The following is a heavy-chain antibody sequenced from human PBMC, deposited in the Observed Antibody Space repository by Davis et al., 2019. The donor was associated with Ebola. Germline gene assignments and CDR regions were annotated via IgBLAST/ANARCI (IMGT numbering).Heavy chain of an antibody. CDR2: INPNSGGT. J-gene: IGHJ6*04. V-gene: IGHV1-2*06. D-gene: IGHD3-10*01. CDR3: ARDLVGFGVHDGMDV. Sequence: AASVKVSCKASGYTFTGYYMHWVRQAPGQGLEWMGRINPNSGGTNYAQKFQGRVTMTRDTSISTAYMELSRLRSDDTAVYYCARDLVGFGVHDGMDVWGKGTTVTVSS. CDR1: GYTFTGYY.